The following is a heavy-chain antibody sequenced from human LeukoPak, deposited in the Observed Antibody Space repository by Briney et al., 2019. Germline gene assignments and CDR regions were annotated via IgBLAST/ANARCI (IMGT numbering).Heavy chain of an antibody. Sequence: GGSLRLSCAASGFTFSNYAMHWVRQAPGKGLEYVSAITTNGGSTYYANSVKGRFTISRDNFKNTLYLQMGSLRAEDMAVYYCARGWVLWDYWGQGTLVTVSS. CDR3: ARGWVLWDY. CDR1: GFTFSNYA. CDR2: ITTNGGST. D-gene: IGHD2/OR15-2a*01. V-gene: IGHV3-64*01. J-gene: IGHJ4*02.